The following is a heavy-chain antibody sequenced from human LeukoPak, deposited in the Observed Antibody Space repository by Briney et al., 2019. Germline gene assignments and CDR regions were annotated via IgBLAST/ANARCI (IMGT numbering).Heavy chain of an antibody. CDR1: GFTFSSYA. D-gene: IGHD3-10*01. CDR3: AKGERNYYGSGSYPDY. J-gene: IGHJ4*02. V-gene: IGHV3-23*01. CDR2: ISGSGGST. Sequence: PGGSLRLSCAASGFTFSSYAMSWVRQAPGKGLEWVSAISGSGGSTYYADSVKGRFTISRDNSKNTLYLQMNSLRAEDTAVYYCAKGERNYYGSGSYPDYWGQGTLVTVSS.